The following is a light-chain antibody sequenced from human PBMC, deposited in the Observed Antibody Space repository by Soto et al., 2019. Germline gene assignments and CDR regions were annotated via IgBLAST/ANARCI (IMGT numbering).Light chain of an antibody. CDR3: QHYVNWPLT. CDR1: PGIGDT. J-gene: IGKJ4*01. V-gene: IGKV3-15*01. CDR2: DTS. Sequence: EIVMTQSPATLSVSPGERATLSCRASPGIGDTLAWYQRKPGQTPRLLIYDTSIRATGVPARFSGSRSGAEFTLTISSLQSEDFAVYYCQHYVNWPLTFGGGTKVESK.